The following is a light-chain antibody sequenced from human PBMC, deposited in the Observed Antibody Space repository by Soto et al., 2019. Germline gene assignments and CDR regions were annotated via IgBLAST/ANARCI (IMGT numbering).Light chain of an antibody. CDR3: HQRGDWPT. V-gene: IGKV3-11*01. J-gene: IGKJ4*01. CDR1: QNVKYY. Sequence: EIVVTQSPATLSLSPGDRATLSCRTSQNVKYYLAWYQQKFGQAPRLLIYDTSNRATGIPARFTGSGSGTDFTLTISSLEPEDSGVFYCHQRGDWPTFGGGTKVEIK. CDR2: DTS.